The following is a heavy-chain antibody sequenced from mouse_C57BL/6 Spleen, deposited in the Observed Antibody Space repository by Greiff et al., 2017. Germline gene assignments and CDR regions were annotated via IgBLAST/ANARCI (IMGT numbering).Heavy chain of an antibody. CDR2: IYPGDGDT. CDR3: ARGRLRGSSYAMDY. V-gene: IGHV1-80*01. J-gene: IGHJ4*01. CDR1: GYAFSSYW. Sequence: QVQLQQSGAELVKPGASVKISCKASGYAFSSYWMNWVKQRPGKGLEWIGQIYPGDGDTNYNGKFKGKATLTADKSSSTAYMQLSSLTSEDSAVYFCARGRLRGSSYAMDYWGQGTSVTVSS.